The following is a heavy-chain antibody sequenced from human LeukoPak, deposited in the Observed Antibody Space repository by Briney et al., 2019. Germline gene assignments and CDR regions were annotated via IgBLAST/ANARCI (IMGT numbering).Heavy chain of an antibody. CDR3: ARRKALGYYMDV. CDR2: IYSGGST. Sequence: GGSLRLSCAASGFTFSGYNMRWIRQAPGKGLEWVSVIYSGGSTYYADSVKGRFTISRDNSKNTLYLQMNSLRAEDTAVYYCARRKALGYYMDVWGKGTTVTISS. CDR1: GFTFSGYN. J-gene: IGHJ6*03. V-gene: IGHV3-66*01.